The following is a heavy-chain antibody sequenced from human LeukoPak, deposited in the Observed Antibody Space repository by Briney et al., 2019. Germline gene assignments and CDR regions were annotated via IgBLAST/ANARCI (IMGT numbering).Heavy chain of an antibody. CDR2: IYPGESAA. Sequence: GASLQISCRGSGYTFTNYWIGWVRQMPGKGLEWMGIIYPGESAARYSPSFQGQVTISVDQSISTTYLQWSSLKASDTAIYYYARPGQRTDNAGWNHFDYWGQGTLVTVSS. D-gene: IGHD1-1*01. CDR3: ARPGQRTDNAGWNHFDY. J-gene: IGHJ4*02. V-gene: IGHV5-51*01. CDR1: GYTFTNYW.